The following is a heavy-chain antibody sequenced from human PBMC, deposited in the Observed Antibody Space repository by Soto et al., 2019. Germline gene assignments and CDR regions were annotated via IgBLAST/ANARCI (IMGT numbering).Heavy chain of an antibody. J-gene: IGHJ3*02. V-gene: IGHV3-30*18. Sequence: QPGGSLRLSCAASGFTFSSYGMHWVRQAPGKGLEWVAVISYDGSNKYYADSVKGRFTISRDNSKNTLYLQMNNLRAEDTAVYYCAKFLPITVEGYAFDIWGQGTMVTVSS. CDR2: ISYDGSNK. CDR3: AKFLPITVEGYAFDI. CDR1: GFTFSSYG. D-gene: IGHD3-16*01.